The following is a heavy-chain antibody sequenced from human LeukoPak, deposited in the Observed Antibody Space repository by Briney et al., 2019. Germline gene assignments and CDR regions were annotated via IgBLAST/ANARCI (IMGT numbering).Heavy chain of an antibody. CDR1: GITLSNYG. J-gene: IGHJ5*02. Sequence: GGSLRLSCAVSGITLSNYGMSWVRQAPGKGLEWVANIKQDGSEKYYVDSVKGRFTISRDNAKNSLYLQMNSLRAEDTAVYYCARALRVEARPGGWFDPWGQGTLVTVSS. V-gene: IGHV3-7*01. D-gene: IGHD6-6*01. CDR2: IKQDGSEK. CDR3: ARALRVEARPGGWFDP.